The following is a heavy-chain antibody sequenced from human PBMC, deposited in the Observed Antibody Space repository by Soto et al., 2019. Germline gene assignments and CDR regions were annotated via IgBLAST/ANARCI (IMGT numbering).Heavy chain of an antibody. D-gene: IGHD2-15*01. CDR3: VITSLVVAAATREDY. CDR1: GFTFSSYW. J-gene: IGHJ4*02. CDR2: INSDGSST. V-gene: IGHV3-74*01. Sequence: EVQLVESGGGLVQPGGSLRLSCAASGFTFSSYWMHWVRQAPGKGLVWVSRINSDGSSTSYADSVKGRFTISRDNANNTRYLHMNSRRAEDTAGYYCVITSLVVAAATREDYWGQGTLVTVSS.